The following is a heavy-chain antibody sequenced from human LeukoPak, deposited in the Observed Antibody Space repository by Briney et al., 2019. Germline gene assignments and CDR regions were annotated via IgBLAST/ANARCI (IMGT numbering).Heavy chain of an antibody. CDR3: ATGGSEYRSDWFDS. D-gene: IGHD5-18*01. V-gene: IGHV3-48*01. Sequence: PGGSLRLSCVGSGFRFSSYDMNWVRQAPGRGLEWLSYLTRTSSATWYADSVKGRFTIFRGNAKSSLYLQMNSLRVEDTAVYYCATGGSEYRSDWFDSWGQGTLVNVAS. J-gene: IGHJ5*01. CDR1: GFRFSSYD. CDR2: LTRTSSAT.